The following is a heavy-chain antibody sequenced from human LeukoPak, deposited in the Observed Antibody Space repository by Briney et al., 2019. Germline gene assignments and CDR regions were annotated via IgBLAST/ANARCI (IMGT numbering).Heavy chain of an antibody. CDR1: GGTFSSYA. V-gene: IGHV1-69*05. CDR2: IIPIFGTA. J-gene: IGHJ4*02. D-gene: IGHD2-8*01. CDR3: ARGGYCTNGVCYRRYYFDY. Sequence: GASVKVSCKASGGTFSSYAIGWVRQAPGQGLEWMGGIIPIFGTANYAQKFQGRVTITTDESTSTAYMELSSLRSEDTAVYYCARGGYCTNGVCYRRYYFDYWGQGTLVTVSS.